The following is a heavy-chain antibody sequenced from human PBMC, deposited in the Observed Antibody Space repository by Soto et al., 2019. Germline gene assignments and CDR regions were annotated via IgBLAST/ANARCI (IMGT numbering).Heavy chain of an antibody. V-gene: IGHV3-30*18. CDR1: GFTFSSYG. J-gene: IGHJ5*02. CDR3: AKDHRRIAVAAPLGP. Sequence: QVQLVESGGGVVQPGRSLRLSCAASGFTFSSYGMHWVRQAPDKGLEWVAVISYDGSNKYYADSVKGRFTISRDNSKNTLYLQMNSLRAEDTAVYYCAKDHRRIAVAAPLGPWGQGTLVTVSS. D-gene: IGHD6-19*01. CDR2: ISYDGSNK.